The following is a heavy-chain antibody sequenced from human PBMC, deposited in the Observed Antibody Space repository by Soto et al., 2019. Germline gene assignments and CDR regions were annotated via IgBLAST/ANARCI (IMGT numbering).Heavy chain of an antibody. Sequence: PSETLSLTCAVSCGSISYWLSWVRQPPGNGLEWIGEIAHSGVTNYXXSLKSRVXXSIDKSRNQSALKLTSVTAAATGVYXCARHVTVSGTRGFDYWGEGTLVTXS. J-gene: IGHJ4*02. V-gene: IGHV4-4*02. CDR2: IAHSGVT. D-gene: IGHD2-2*01. CDR1: CGSISYW. CDR3: ARHVTVSGTRGFDY.